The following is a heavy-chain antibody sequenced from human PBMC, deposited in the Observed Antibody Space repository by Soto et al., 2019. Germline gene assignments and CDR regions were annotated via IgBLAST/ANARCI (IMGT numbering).Heavy chain of an antibody. Sequence: EVQLVESGGGLVKPGGSLRLSCAASGFTFSSYSMNWVRQAPGKGLEWVSSISSSSSYIYYADSVKGRFTISRDNAKNSLYLQMNSLRAEDTAVYYCASDGAAGTFLDYWGQGTLVTVSS. CDR2: ISSSSSYI. D-gene: IGHD6-13*01. V-gene: IGHV3-21*01. CDR3: ASDGAAGTFLDY. CDR1: GFTFSSYS. J-gene: IGHJ4*02.